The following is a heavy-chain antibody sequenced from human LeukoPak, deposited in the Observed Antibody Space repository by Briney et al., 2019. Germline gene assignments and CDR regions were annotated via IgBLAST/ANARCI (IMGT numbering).Heavy chain of an antibody. V-gene: IGHV3-21*01. Sequence: GGSLRLSCAASGFTFSNYNMNWVRQAPGKGLEWVSSISSSSSYIYYADSVKGRFTISRDNAKNSLYLQMNSLRAEDTAVYYCARDWGTKIDYWGQGTLVTVSS. CDR2: ISSSSSYI. CDR3: ARDWGTKIDY. CDR1: GFTFSNYN. J-gene: IGHJ4*02. D-gene: IGHD3-16*01.